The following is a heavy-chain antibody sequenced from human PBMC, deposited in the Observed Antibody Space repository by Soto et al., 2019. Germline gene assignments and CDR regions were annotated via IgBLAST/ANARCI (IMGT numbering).Heavy chain of an antibody. CDR1: GFTFSTYA. D-gene: IGHD6-19*01. CDR3: AKERSSGWSFDY. J-gene: IGHJ4*02. CDR2: ISGSGDST. Sequence: GRSLRLSCAASGFTFSTYAMNWVRQAPGKGLEWVSGISGSGDSTYYADSVKGRFTVSRDNSKNTLYLQMNSLRAEDTAVFYCAKERSSGWSFDYWGQGTLVTVS. V-gene: IGHV3-23*01.